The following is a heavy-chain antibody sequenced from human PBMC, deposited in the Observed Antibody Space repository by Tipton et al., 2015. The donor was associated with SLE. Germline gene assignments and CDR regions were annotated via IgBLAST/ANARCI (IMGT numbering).Heavy chain of an antibody. Sequence: LRLSCTVSGGSISSGSYYWSWIRQPAGKGLEWIGRIYTSGSTNYNPSLKSRVTISVDTSKNQFSLKLSSVTAADTAVYYCARVDELLLDYWGQGTLVTVSS. D-gene: IGHD1-26*01. CDR3: ARVDELLLDY. J-gene: IGHJ4*02. CDR2: IYTSGST. CDR1: GGSISSGSYY. V-gene: IGHV4-61*02.